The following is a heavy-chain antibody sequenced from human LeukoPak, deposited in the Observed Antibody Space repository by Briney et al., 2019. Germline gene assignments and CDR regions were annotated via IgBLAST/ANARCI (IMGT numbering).Heavy chain of an antibody. D-gene: IGHD6-13*01. V-gene: IGHV3-30*18. CDR1: GFSFSFYG. J-gene: IGHJ4*02. CDR3: AKDRETTSSGTFGN. CDR2: ISEDGTKK. Sequence: GGSLRLSCAASGFSFSFYGMHCVRQAPGKGLEWVAVISEDGTKKNYAESVKGRFTISRNNSNNTPYLQMNSLRAEDTAVYYCAKDRETTSSGTFGNWGQGTLVTVSS.